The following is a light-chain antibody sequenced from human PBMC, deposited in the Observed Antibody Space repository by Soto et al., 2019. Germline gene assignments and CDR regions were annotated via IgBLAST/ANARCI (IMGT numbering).Light chain of an antibody. CDR3: ISYTSDDGRYV. CDR1: NSDVGIYDF. J-gene: IGLJ1*01. CDR2: EVS. Sequence: QSALTQPASESGTPGQSITISCTGSNSDVGIYDFVSWYQHHPGRAPKLIVSEVSHRPSGVSNRFSGSKSGNTASLTISGLQSEDEADYYCISYTSDDGRYVFGTGTKLT. V-gene: IGLV2-14*01.